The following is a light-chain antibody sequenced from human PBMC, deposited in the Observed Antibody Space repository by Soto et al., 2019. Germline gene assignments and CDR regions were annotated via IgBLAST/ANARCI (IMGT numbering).Light chain of an antibody. J-gene: IGLJ3*02. CDR2: EGT. Sequence: QSALTQPASVSGSPGQSITISCTGTSSDVGTYNLVSWHQQYPGKAPKVIIYEGTKRPSGVSTRFSGSKSGNTASLTISGLQADDEADYYCCSYAGSHSWVFGGGTKVTVL. CDR1: SSDVGTYNL. V-gene: IGLV2-23*01. CDR3: CSYAGSHSWV.